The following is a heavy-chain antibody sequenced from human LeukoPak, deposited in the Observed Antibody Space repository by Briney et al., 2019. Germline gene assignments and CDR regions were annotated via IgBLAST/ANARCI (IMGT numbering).Heavy chain of an antibody. CDR1: GYTFTSYY. J-gene: IGHJ2*01. CDR3: ARHPGKVTNDWYFDL. Sequence: VSCKXSGYTFTSYYMNWVRQAPGQGVEWMGIINPSDRSTSYAQKFQGRVTMTRDTSTSTVYMDMRSLTSEDTAVYYCARHPGKVTNDWYFDLWGRGX. V-gene: IGHV1-46*01. CDR2: INPSDRST. D-gene: IGHD4-23*01.